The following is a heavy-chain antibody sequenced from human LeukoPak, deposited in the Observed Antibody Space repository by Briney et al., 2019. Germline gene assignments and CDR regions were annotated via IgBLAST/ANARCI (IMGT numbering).Heavy chain of an antibody. CDR1: GGSISSSSYY. J-gene: IGHJ5*02. CDR2: IYYSGST. Sequence: SETLSLTCTVSGGSISSSSYYWGWIRQPPGKGLEWIGSIYYSGSTYYNPSLKSRVTISVDTSKNQFSLKLSSVTAADTAVYYCARCYGGINWFDPWGQGTLVTVSS. D-gene: IGHD2-2*01. CDR3: ARCYGGINWFDP. V-gene: IGHV4-39*07.